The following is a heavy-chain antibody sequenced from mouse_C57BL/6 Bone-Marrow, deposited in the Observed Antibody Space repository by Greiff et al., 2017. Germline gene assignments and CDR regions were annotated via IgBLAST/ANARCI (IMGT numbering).Heavy chain of an antibody. Sequence: VQLQQPGAELVKPGASVKMSCKASGYTFTSYWITWVKQRPGQGLEWIGDIYPGSGSTNYNEQFKSKATLTVDTSSSTAYMPLSSLTSEDSAVYYCAREYDYAWFAYWGQGTLVTVSA. D-gene: IGHD2-4*01. V-gene: IGHV1-55*01. CDR2: IYPGSGST. CDR1: GYTFTSYW. J-gene: IGHJ3*01. CDR3: AREYDYAWFAY.